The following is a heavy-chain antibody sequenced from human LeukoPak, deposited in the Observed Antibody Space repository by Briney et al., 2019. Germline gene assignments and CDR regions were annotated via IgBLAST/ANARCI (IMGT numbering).Heavy chain of an antibody. J-gene: IGHJ6*03. CDR1: GGSISSYY. CDR3: ARDGWTRSGYYYYYMDV. Sequence: PSETLSLTCTVSGGSISSYYWSWIRQPAGKGLEWIGRIYSSGRTNYNSSLESRVTISVDKSKNQLSLKLSFVTAADTAVYYCARDGWTRSGYYYYYMDVWGKGTTVTVSS. D-gene: IGHD3/OR15-3a*01. V-gene: IGHV4-4*07. CDR2: IYSSGRT.